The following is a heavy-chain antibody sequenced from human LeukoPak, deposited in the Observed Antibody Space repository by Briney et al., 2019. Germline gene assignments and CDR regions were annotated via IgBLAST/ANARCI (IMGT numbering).Heavy chain of an antibody. CDR3: ARGPGDSRNYYYGMDV. D-gene: IGHD7-27*01. Sequence: SETLSLTCTVSGGSISSYHWSWIRQPPGKGLEWIGYIYYSGSTNYNPSLKSRVTISVDTSKNQFSLKLSSVTAADTAVYYCARGPGDSRNYYYGMDVWGQGTTVTVSS. V-gene: IGHV4-59*12. CDR1: GGSISSYH. CDR2: IYYSGST. J-gene: IGHJ6*02.